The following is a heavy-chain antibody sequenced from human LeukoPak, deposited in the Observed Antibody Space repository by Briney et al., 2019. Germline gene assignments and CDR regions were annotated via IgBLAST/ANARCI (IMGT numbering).Heavy chain of an antibody. D-gene: IGHD3-10*01. CDR2: ISAYNGNT. J-gene: IGHJ5*02. V-gene: IGHV1-18*01. CDR3: ARARDVLLWFGATPGWFDP. CDR1: GYTFTSYG. Sequence: GASVKVPCKASGYTFTSYGISWMRQAPGQGLEWMGWISAYNGNTNYAQKLQGRVTMTTDTSTSTAYMELRSLRSDDTAVYYCARARDVLLWFGATPGWFDPWGQGTRVTVSS.